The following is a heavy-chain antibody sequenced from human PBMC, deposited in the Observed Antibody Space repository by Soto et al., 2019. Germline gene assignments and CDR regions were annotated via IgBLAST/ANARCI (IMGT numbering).Heavy chain of an antibody. CDR1: GYTFTNYA. V-gene: IGHV1-3*05. Sequence: QVQLVQSGAEEKKPGASVKVSCKASGYTFTNYAMHWVRQAPGQRLEWMGWINAGNGNTKYSQKFQGRVTITRDTSASTVYMELSSLRSEDTAVYYWARVSGYYRPDYWGQGTLVTVSS. J-gene: IGHJ4*02. CDR3: ARVSGYYRPDY. D-gene: IGHD5-12*01. CDR2: INAGNGNT.